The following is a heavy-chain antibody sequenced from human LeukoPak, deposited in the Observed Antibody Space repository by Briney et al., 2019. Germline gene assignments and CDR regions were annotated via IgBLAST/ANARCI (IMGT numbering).Heavy chain of an antibody. CDR1: GGSISSSSYY. V-gene: IGHV4-61*05. Sequence: PSETLSLTCTVSGGSISSSSYYWTWIRQPPGKGLEWIGYVSYSGSTNYNPSLKSRVTISVDMSKNQFSLNLSSVTAADTAIYYCARQRRGYKGYTDYWGQGTLVTVSS. CDR2: VSYSGST. J-gene: IGHJ4*02. D-gene: IGHD5-12*01. CDR3: ARQRRGYKGYTDY.